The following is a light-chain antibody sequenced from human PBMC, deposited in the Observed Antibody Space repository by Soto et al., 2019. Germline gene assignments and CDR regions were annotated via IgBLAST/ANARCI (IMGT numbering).Light chain of an antibody. CDR1: QSINRW. V-gene: IGKV1-5*01. Sequence: DIQMTQSPSTLSASVGDRVTFTCRASQSINRWLAWFQQKPGKALKLLIFGASTLESGVPSRFSGSGSGTEFTLTINSLQPEDFASYFCQQYDSHPWTFGQGTKVEI. CDR2: GAS. J-gene: IGKJ1*01. CDR3: QQYDSHPWT.